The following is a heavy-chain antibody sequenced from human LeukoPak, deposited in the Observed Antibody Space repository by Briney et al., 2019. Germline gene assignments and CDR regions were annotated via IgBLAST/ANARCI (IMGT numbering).Heavy chain of an antibody. J-gene: IGHJ6*03. CDR2: INHSGST. CDR1: GGSFSGYY. Sequence: SETLPLTCAVYGGSFSGYYWSWIRQPPGKGLEWIGEINHSGSTNYNPSLKSRVTISVDTSKNQFSLKLSSVTAADTAVYYCARAFYPGYYSYMAVWGKGTTVTVSS. V-gene: IGHV4-34*01. CDR3: ARAFYPGYYSYMAV. D-gene: IGHD3-3*02.